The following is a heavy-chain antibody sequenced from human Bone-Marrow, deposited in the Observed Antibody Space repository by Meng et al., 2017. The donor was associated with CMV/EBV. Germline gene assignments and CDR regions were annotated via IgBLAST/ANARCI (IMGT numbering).Heavy chain of an antibody. J-gene: IGHJ6*02. CDR3: ATVRAVCTSTSCSHFAIDV. CDR1: GGSISSYY. CDR2: IYYSGTT. Sequence: SETLSLTCTVSGGSISSYYWSWIRQPPGKGLEWIGYIYYSGTTYYNPSLKSRVTMSVDTSKNQFSLQLSSVTAADTALYFCATVRAVCTSTSCSHFAIDVWGQGTAVTVSS. V-gene: IGHV4-59*04. D-gene: IGHD2-2*01.